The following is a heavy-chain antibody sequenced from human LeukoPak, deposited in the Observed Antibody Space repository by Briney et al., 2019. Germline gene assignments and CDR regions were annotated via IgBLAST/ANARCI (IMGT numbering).Heavy chain of an antibody. Sequence: SETLSLTCSVSGGSINAYYWSWIRQPPGKGLEWIAYIYSSGSTNYNPSLKSRVTISVDTSKNQFSLTLSSVTAAATAVYYCARQPGGTAAFDLWGQGTMVTVSS. D-gene: IGHD1-14*01. V-gene: IGHV4-59*08. CDR2: IYSSGST. CDR3: ARQPGGTAAFDL. CDR1: GGSINAYY. J-gene: IGHJ3*01.